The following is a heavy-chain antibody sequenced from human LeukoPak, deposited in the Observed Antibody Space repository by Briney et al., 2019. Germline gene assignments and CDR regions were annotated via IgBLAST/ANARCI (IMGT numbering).Heavy chain of an antibody. D-gene: IGHD1-26*01. V-gene: IGHV3-66*02. CDR2: IYSGGST. CDR1: GFTVSSNY. CDR3: ARVRGSGSYVGYFDY. J-gene: IGHJ4*02. Sequence: QPGGSLRLSCAASGFTVSSNYMSWVRQAPGKGLEWVSVIYSGGSTYYADSVKGRFTISRDNSKNTLYLQVNSLRAEDTAVYYCARVRGSGSYVGYFDYWGQGTLVTVSS.